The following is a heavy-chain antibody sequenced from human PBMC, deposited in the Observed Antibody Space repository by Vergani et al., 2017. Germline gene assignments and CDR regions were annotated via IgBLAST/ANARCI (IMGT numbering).Heavy chain of an antibody. V-gene: IGHV3-33*01. CDR3: ARTTGEWGELSCGAFDY. J-gene: IGHJ4*02. CDR2: IWYDGSNK. CDR1: GFTFSSYG. D-gene: IGHD3-16*02. Sequence: QVQLVESGGGVVQPGRSLRLSCAASGFTFSSYGMHWVRQAPGKGLEWVAVIWYDGSNKYYADSVKGRFTISRDNSKNTLYLQMNSLRAEDTAVYYCARTTGEWGELSCGAFDYWGQGTLVTVSS.